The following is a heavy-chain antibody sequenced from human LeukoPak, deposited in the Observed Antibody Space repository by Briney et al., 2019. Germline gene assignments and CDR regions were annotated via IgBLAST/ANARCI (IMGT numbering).Heavy chain of an antibody. J-gene: IGHJ4*02. CDR1: GFTFSNYA. Sequence: QPGGSLRLSCAASGFTFSNYAMNWVRQAPGKGLEWVSAVSGNGATTYYADSVKGRFTISRDNSRNTLSLQMNGLRAEDTAIYYCVKDRLAAVPGPGLYWGQGTLVTVSS. D-gene: IGHD6-19*01. CDR3: VKDRLAAVPGPGLY. CDR2: VSGNGATT. V-gene: IGHV3-23*01.